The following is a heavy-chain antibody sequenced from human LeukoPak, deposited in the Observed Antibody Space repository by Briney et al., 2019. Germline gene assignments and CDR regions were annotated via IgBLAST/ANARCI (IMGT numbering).Heavy chain of an antibody. CDR3: AKHLDYSSSSCPDY. V-gene: IGHV3-23*01. J-gene: IGHJ4*02. D-gene: IGHD6-13*01. CDR2: ISGSGVST. Sequence: GGSVRLSCAACGFTFSSKAMSWVRQAPGKGLEWVSVISGSGVSTYYADSVKGRITISRDNSKNVLYVQMSSLRAEDTAVYYCAKHLDYSSSSCPDYWGQGTLVTVSS. CDR1: GFTFSSKA.